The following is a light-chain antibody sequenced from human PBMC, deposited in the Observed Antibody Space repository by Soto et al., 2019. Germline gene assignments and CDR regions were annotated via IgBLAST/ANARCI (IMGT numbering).Light chain of an antibody. CDR1: QNVRSN. CDR2: GAS. CDR3: QQYTNWRT. J-gene: IGKJ1*01. V-gene: IGKV3-15*01. Sequence: EIVMTQSPPTLSVSPGGGATLSCRASQNVRSNLAWYQQRPGQAPRLLIYGASTRATGIPTRFSGSGSGTEFTLTISSLQSEDFAVYYCQQYTNWRTFGQGTKVEIK.